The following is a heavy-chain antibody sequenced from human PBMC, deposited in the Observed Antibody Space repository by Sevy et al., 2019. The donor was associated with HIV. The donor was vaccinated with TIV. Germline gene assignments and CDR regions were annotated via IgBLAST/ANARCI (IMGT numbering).Heavy chain of an antibody. Sequence: GGSLRLSCAASGFTFNRYPMHWVRQAPGKGLEWVAVISSDGYNENYADSVKGRFTISRDNSKTTLYLQMNSLRGEDTAVYYCARDPAYGDHATDYWGQGTLVTVSS. CDR3: ARDPAYGDHATDY. J-gene: IGHJ4*02. D-gene: IGHD4-17*01. CDR2: ISSDGYNE. V-gene: IGHV3-30-3*01. CDR1: GFTFNRYP.